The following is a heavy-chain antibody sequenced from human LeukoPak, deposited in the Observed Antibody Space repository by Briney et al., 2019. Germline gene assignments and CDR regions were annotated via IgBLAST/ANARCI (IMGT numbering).Heavy chain of an antibody. CDR2: INPSDGTT. CDR3: AREGSGVVVVAATPVVNWFDP. V-gene: IGHV1-46*01. J-gene: IGHJ5*02. CDR1: GYPFTIYY. D-gene: IGHD2-15*01. Sequence: ASVKVSCKTSGYPFTIYYLHWVRQAPGQGLEWMGMINPSDGTTSYAQKFQGRVTMTRDTSTSTVNMELSSLRSADTVVYYCAREGSGVVVVAATPVVNWFDPWGQGTLVTVSS.